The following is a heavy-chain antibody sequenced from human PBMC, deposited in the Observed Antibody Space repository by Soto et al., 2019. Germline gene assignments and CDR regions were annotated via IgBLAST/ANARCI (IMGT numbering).Heavy chain of an antibody. J-gene: IGHJ4*02. CDR3: ARRAVTTYHFFDY. D-gene: IGHD4-17*01. Sequence: RGSLRLSCATAGFTFSSFDMDWVRQAPGKGLEWVSSIHRASTYIYYADSVRGRFTISRDNAKSSLYLQMNSLTVEDTAVYYCARRAVTTYHFFDYWGQGALVTVSS. CDR2: IHRASTYI. V-gene: IGHV3-21*06. CDR1: GFTFSSFD.